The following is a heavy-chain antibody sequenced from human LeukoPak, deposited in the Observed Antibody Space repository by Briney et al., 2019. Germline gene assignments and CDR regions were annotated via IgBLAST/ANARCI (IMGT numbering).Heavy chain of an antibody. D-gene: IGHD3-22*01. Sequence: SGTLSLTCTVPGGPISSYYWGWFRGPPGKGLEGIGYFYYSGSTNYNPSLKSRVTISVDTSKNQFSLKLSSVTAADTAVYYCARSDSSGYYYFDYWGQGTLVTVSS. CDR1: GGPISSYY. CDR3: ARSDSSGYYYFDY. J-gene: IGHJ4*02. V-gene: IGHV4-59*01. CDR2: FYYSGST.